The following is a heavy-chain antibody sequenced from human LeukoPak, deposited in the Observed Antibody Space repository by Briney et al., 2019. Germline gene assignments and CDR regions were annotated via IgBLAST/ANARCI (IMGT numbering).Heavy chain of an antibody. V-gene: IGHV4-61*01. J-gene: IGHJ6*02. Sequence: SETLSLTCTVSGGSISGSSYYWSWIRQPPGKGLEWIGYIYYSGSTNYNPSLKSRVTISVDTSKNQFSLKLSSVTAADTAVYYCARLHYDFWSGYYPYYYYGMDVWGQGTTVTVSS. CDR2: IYYSGST. CDR1: GGSISGSSYY. CDR3: ARLHYDFWSGYYPYYYYGMDV. D-gene: IGHD3-3*01.